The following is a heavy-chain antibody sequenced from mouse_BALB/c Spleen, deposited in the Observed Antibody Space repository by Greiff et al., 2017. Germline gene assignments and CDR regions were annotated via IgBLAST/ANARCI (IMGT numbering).Heavy chain of an antibody. V-gene: IGHV2-9-2*01. CDR2: IWTGGGT. CDR3: VREGLPYYFDY. D-gene: IGHD2-2*01. Sequence: VQLVESGPGLVAPSQSLSITCTVSGFSLTSYDISWIRQPPGKGLEWLGVIWTGGGTNYNSAFMSRLSISKDNSKSQVFLKMNSLQTDDTAIYYCVREGLPYYFDYWGQGTTLTVSS. J-gene: IGHJ2*01. CDR1: GFSLTSYD.